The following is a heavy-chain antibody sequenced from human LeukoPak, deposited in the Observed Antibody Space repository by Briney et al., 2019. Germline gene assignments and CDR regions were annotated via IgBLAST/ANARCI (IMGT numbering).Heavy chain of an antibody. V-gene: IGHV1-69*06. CDR3: ANGRDGYNPRFCYYYYMDV. D-gene: IGHD5-24*01. J-gene: IGHJ6*03. Sequence: SVRVSCRACGYTFNNYCISWVRQAPGQGLEWMGGIIPIFGTANYAQKFQGRVTITADKSTSTAYMELRSLRSEDTAVYYCANGRDGYNPRFCYYYYMDVWGKGTTVTVSS. CDR1: GYTFNNYC. CDR2: IIPIFGTA.